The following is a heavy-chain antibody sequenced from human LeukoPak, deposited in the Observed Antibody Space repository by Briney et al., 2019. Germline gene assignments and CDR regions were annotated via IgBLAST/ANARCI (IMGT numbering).Heavy chain of an antibody. CDR3: ARARGFSVGWAVDAFDI. J-gene: IGHJ3*02. Sequence: GGSLRLSCAASGFTLSSYAMSWVRQAPGKGLEWVSAISDSGNTYHADSVKGRFTISRDSSKNTLFLQMNRLRPEDAAVYYCARARGFSVGWAVDAFDIWGPGTVVTVSS. CDR2: ISDSGNT. D-gene: IGHD6-19*01. CDR1: GFTLSSYA. V-gene: IGHV3-23*01.